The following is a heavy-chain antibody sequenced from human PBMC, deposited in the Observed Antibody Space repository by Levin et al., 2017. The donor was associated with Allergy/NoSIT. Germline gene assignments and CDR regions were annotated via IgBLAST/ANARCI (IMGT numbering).Heavy chain of an antibody. J-gene: IGHJ4*02. CDR3: ARGTVLMVYAIFDY. CDR2: ITHSGST. CDR1: GGSFSDYY. D-gene: IGHD2-8*01. Sequence: SQTLSLTCAVYGGSFSDYYWSWIRQSPGKGLEWIGEITHSGSTVYNPSLKSRVTISVDTSKNQFSLNLSSVTAADTAVYYCARGTVLMVYAIFDYWGQGTLVTVSS. V-gene: IGHV4-34*01.